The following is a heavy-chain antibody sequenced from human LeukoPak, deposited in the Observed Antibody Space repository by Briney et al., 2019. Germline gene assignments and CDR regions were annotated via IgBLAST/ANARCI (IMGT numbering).Heavy chain of an antibody. CDR2: FDPEDGET. CDR3: ATGAQLWNNYYYYYMDV. D-gene: IGHD5-18*01. CDR1: GYTLTELS. V-gene: IGHV1-24*01. J-gene: IGHJ6*03. Sequence: ASVKVSCKVSGYTLTELSMHWVRQAPGKGLEWMGGFDPEDGETIYAQKFQGRVTMTEDTSTDTAYMELSSLRSEDTAVYYCATGAQLWNNYYYYYMDVWGKGTTVTISS.